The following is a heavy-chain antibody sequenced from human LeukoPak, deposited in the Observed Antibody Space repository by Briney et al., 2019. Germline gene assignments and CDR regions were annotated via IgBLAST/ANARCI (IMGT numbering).Heavy chain of an antibody. CDR2: IIPIFGTA. CDR3: SQGWSMATLDV. J-gene: IGHJ6*02. Sequence: ASVKVSCKASGYTFTSYYMHWVRQAPGQGLEWMGGIIPIFGTANYAQKFQGRVTITADESTSTAYMELSSLRSEDTAVYYCSQGWSMATLDVWGQGTTVTVSS. CDR1: GYTFTSYY. D-gene: IGHD2-8*02. V-gene: IGHV1-69*13.